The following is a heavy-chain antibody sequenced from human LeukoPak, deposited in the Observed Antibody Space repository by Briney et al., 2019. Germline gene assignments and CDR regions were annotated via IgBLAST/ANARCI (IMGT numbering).Heavy chain of an antibody. V-gene: IGHV3-30*18. J-gene: IGHJ6*02. CDR2: ISYDGSNK. CDR3: AKGEKQRVYSSGWGPGDYGMDV. D-gene: IGHD6-19*01. CDR1: GFTFSSYG. Sequence: GGSLRLSCAASGFTFSSYGMHWVRQAPGKGLEWVAVISYDGSNKYYADSVKGRFTISRDNSKNTLYLQMNSLRAEDTAVYYCAKGEKQRVYSSGWGPGDYGMDVWGQGTTVTVSS.